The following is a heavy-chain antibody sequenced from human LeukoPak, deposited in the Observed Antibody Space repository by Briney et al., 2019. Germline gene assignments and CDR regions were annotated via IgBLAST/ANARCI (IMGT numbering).Heavy chain of an antibody. CDR2: INPSGGST. V-gene: IGHV1-46*01. CDR1: GYTFTSYY. J-gene: IGHJ3*02. Sequence: GASVKVSCKASGYTFTSYYMHWVRQAPGQGLEWMGIINPSGGSTSCAQKFQGRVTMTRDTSTSTVYMELSSLRSEDTAVYYCARDTYCSGGSCPNDAFDIWGQGTMVTVSS. D-gene: IGHD2-15*01. CDR3: ARDTYCSGGSCPNDAFDI.